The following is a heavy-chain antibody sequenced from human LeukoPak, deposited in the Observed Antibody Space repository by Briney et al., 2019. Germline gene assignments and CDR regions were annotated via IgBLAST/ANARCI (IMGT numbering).Heavy chain of an antibody. CDR2: ISYDGSNK. CDR3: TTDDFRRRFSSGFRAFDI. J-gene: IGHJ3*02. CDR1: GFTFSSYA. V-gene: IGHV3-30-3*01. D-gene: IGHD6-19*01. Sequence: GGSLRLSCAASGFTFSSYAMHWVRQAPGKGLEWVAVISYDGSNKYYADSVKGRFTISRDNSKNTLYLQMNSLRAEDTAVYYCTTDDFRRRFSSGFRAFDIWGQGTMVTVSS.